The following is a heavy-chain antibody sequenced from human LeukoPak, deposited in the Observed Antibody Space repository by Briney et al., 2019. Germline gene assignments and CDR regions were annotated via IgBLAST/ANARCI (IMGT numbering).Heavy chain of an antibody. V-gene: IGHV3-30*02. J-gene: IGHJ1*01. CDR2: IRYDGSNK. Sequence: GGSLRLSCAASGFTFSSYGMHWVRQAPGKGLEWVAFIRYDGSNKYYADSVKGRFTTPRDNAKNSLDLQMNSLKVEDTAVYYCATPAAGPGAEYSLYWGQGTLVIVSS. CDR1: GFTFSSYG. D-gene: IGHD6-13*01. CDR3: ATPAAGPGAEYSLY.